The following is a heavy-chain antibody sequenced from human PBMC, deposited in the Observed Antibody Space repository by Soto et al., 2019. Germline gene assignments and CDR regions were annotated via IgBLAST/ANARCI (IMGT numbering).Heavy chain of an antibody. J-gene: IGHJ4*02. CDR3: ARHTPAISISDH. CDR1: GGSISSSSYY. Sequence: QLQLQESGPGLVKPSETLSLTCTVSGGSISSSSYYWGWIRQPPGKGLEWIGSIYYSGSTYYNPSLESRVTISVDTSKNQCSRKLSSVTAADTAVYYCARHTPAISISDHWGQGTLVTVSS. V-gene: IGHV4-39*01. CDR2: IYYSGST. D-gene: IGHD2-15*01.